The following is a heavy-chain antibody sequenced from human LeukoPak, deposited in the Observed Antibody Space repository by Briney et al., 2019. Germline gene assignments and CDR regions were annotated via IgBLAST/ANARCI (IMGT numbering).Heavy chain of an antibody. V-gene: IGHV3-64*01. J-gene: IGHJ4*02. CDR1: GFTFSSYA. D-gene: IGHD3-10*01. CDR3: ARDRGYTAALDY. CDR2: ISSNGGST. Sequence: GGSLRLSCAASGFTFSSYAMHWVRQAPGKGLEYVSAISSNGGSTYYANSVKGRFTISRDNSKNTLYLQMGSLRAEDMAVYYCARDRGYTAALDYWGQGTLVTVSS.